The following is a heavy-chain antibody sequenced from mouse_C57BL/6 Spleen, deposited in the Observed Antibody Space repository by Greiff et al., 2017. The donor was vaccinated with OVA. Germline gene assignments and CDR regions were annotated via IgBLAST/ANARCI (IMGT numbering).Heavy chain of an antibody. V-gene: IGHV1-20*01. CDR1: GYSFTGYF. D-gene: IGHD1-1*01. CDR2: INPYNGDT. J-gene: IGHJ1*03. CDR3: ARPGSIYWYFDV. Sequence: EVQRVESGPELVKPGDSVKISCKASGYSFTGYFMNWVMQSHGKSLEWIGRINPYNGDTFYNQKFKGKATLTVDKSSSTAHMELRSLTSEDSAVYYCARPGSIYWYFDVWGTGTTVTVSS.